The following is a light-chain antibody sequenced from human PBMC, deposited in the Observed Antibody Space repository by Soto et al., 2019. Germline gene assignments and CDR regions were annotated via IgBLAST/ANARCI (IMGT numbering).Light chain of an antibody. J-gene: IGKJ2*01. V-gene: IGKV3-20*01. CDR1: QSVSSTY. CDR3: EQYDTSLPMYT. Sequence: EIVVTQSPGTLSLSPGERATLSCRASQSVSSTYFAWYQHKPGQAPRLLIYGASSRATGIPDRFSGSGSGSDFTLTISSLEPEDFAVYYCEQYDTSLPMYTFGQGTKLEIK. CDR2: GAS.